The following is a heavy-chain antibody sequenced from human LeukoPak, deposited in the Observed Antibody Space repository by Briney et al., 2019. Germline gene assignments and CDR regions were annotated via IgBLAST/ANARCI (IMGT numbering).Heavy chain of an antibody. CDR3: ARGSRYYSGGSCRHWFDP. Sequence: SETLSLTCAVYGGSFSGYYWSWIRQPPGKGLEWIGEINHSGSTNYNPSLKSRVTISVDTSKNQFSLKLSSVTAADTAVYYCARGSRYYSGGSCRHWFDPWGQGTLVTVSS. CDR2: INHSGST. CDR1: GGSFSGYY. D-gene: IGHD2-15*01. V-gene: IGHV4-34*01. J-gene: IGHJ5*02.